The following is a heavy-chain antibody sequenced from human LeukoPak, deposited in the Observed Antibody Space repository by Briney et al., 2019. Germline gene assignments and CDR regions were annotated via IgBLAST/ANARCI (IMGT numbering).Heavy chain of an antibody. CDR1: RFAFRSYG. Sequence: PGGSLRLSCAASRFAFRSYGIHWVRQAPGKGLERVAVIWYDGSNKYYADSVKGRFTISRDNAKNSLYLQMNSLRAEDTALYYCAKSRLNHYGMDVWGQGTTVTVSS. J-gene: IGHJ6*02. D-gene: IGHD1-14*01. CDR3: AKSRLNHYGMDV. CDR2: IWYDGSNK. V-gene: IGHV3-33*03.